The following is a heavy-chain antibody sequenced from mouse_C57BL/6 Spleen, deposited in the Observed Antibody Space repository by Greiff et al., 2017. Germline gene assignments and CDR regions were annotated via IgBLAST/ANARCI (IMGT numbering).Heavy chain of an antibody. J-gene: IGHJ4*01. V-gene: IGHV8-8*01. Sequence: QVTLKVSGPGILQPSQTLSLTCSFSGFSLSTFGMGVGWIRQPSGKGLEWLAHIWWDDDKYYNPALKSRLTISKDTSKNQVFLKIANVDTADTATDYCARTTTVVSHYDAMDYWGQGTSVTVSS. CDR1: GFSLSTFGMG. CDR3: ARTTTVVSHYDAMDY. D-gene: IGHD1-1*01. CDR2: IWWDDDK.